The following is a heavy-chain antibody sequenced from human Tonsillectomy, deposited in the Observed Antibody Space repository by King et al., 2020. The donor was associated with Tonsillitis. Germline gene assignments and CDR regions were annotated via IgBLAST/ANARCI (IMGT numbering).Heavy chain of an antibody. CDR1: KFIFSDYT. J-gene: IGHJ4*02. D-gene: IGHD1-26*01. CDR3: TREPPPEYRGSRTVDY. V-gene: IGHV3-49*03. CDR2: IRSKAFGGTT. Sequence: VQLVESGGGLVQPGRSLRLSCTASKFIFSDYTMNWFRQAPGKGLEWVGFIRSKAFGGTTEYAASLKGRFSISRDDSRSIAYLQMNNLKTEDTAVYFCTREPPPEYRGSRTVDYWGQGTLVTVSS.